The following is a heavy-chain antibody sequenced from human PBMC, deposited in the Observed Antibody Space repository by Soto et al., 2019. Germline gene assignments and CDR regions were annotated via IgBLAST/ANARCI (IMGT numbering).Heavy chain of an antibody. D-gene: IGHD1-26*01. CDR1: GGSFSAYY. J-gene: IGHJ3*02. V-gene: IGHV4-34*01. Sequence: QVQLQQWGAGLLKPSETLSLTCAVHGGSFSAYYWTWIRQPPGEGLEWIGEINHSGSTNYSPSLKIRVTISIDTSKNQFSLKLPSVTDADTAVYYCARQSGSYYGAFDIWGQGTMVTASS. CDR2: INHSGST. CDR3: ARQSGSYYGAFDI.